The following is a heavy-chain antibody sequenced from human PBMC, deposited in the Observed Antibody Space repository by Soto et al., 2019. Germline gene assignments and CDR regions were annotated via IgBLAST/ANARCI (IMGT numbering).Heavy chain of an antibody. V-gene: IGHV4-4*07. D-gene: IGHD3-22*01. CDR2: IYASGNT. CDR3: ARDLYYYDSSGSFQWYLDY. J-gene: IGHJ4*02. CDR1: GGAISSYY. Sequence: SETLSLTCTVSGGAISSYYWSWIRQPAGKGLEWIGHIYASGNTNYNPSLKSRVTMSVDTSKSQFSLRLNSVTAADTAAYYCARDLYYYDSSGSFQWYLDYWGQGTLVTVSS.